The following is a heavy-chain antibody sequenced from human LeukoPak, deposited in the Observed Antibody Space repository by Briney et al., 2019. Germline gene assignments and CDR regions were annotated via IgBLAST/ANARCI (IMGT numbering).Heavy chain of an antibody. CDR2: IRYDGSNK. D-gene: IGHD6-19*01. J-gene: IGHJ4*02. CDR1: GFTFSSYG. V-gene: IGHV3-30*02. Sequence: PGGSLRLSCAASGFTFSSYGMHWVRQAPGKGLEWVAFIRYDGSNKYYADSVKGRFTISRDNSKNTLYLQMNSLRAEDTAVYYCAKDLIRLGIAVAEDDYWGQGTLVTVSS. CDR3: AKDLIRLGIAVAEDDY.